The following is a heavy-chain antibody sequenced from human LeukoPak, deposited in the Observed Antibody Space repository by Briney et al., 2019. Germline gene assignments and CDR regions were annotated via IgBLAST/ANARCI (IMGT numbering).Heavy chain of an antibody. Sequence: GASVKVSCKASGYTFTSYGITWVRQAPGQGLEWMGWISAYKGNTKYGQKVQGRVTMTTDTSTTTAYMELRSLRSDDTAVYYCARGYSSGWYVLTYFDYWGQGTLVTVPS. CDR1: GYTFTSYG. D-gene: IGHD6-19*01. CDR3: ARGYSSGWYVLTYFDY. CDR2: ISAYKGNT. J-gene: IGHJ4*02. V-gene: IGHV1-18*01.